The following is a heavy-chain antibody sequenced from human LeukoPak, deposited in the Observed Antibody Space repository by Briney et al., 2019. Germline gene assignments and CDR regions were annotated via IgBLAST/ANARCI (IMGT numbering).Heavy chain of an antibody. V-gene: IGHV1-18*04. Sequence: ASVKVSRKASGYTFTSYGISWVRQAPGQGLEWMGWISAYNGNTNYAQKLQGRVTMTTDTSTSTAYMELRSLRSDDTAVYYCARGGGTGRDYYYYGMDVWGKGTTVTVSS. CDR1: GYTFTSYG. CDR3: ARGGGTGRDYYYYGMDV. J-gene: IGHJ6*04. D-gene: IGHD3/OR15-3a*01. CDR2: ISAYNGNT.